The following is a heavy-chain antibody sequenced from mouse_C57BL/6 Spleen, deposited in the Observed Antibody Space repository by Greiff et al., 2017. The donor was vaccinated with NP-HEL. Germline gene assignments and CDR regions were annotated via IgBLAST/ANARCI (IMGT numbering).Heavy chain of an antibody. V-gene: IGHV1-19*01. D-gene: IGHD2-2*01. Sequence: VQLQQSGPVLVKPGASVKMSCKASGYTFTDYYMNWVKQSHGKSLEWIGVINPYNGGTSYNQKFKGKATLTVDKSSSTAYMELNSLTSEDSAVYYCARSDGYDYFDYWGQGTTLTVSS. CDR1: GYTFTDYY. CDR3: ARSDGYDYFDY. J-gene: IGHJ2*01. CDR2: INPYNGGT.